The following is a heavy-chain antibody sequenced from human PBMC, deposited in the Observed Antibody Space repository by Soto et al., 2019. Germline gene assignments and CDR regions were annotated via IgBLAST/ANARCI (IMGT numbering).Heavy chain of an antibody. D-gene: IGHD2-2*01. J-gene: IGHJ6*02. Sequence: GGSLRLSCAASGFTFSSYAMSWVRQAPGKGLEWVSAISGSGGSTYYADSVKGRFTISRDNSKNTLYLQMNSLRAEDTAVYYCAKDKDIVVVPGAMLVRFDVWGQGTTVTGSS. CDR2: ISGSGGST. CDR1: GFTFSSYA. V-gene: IGHV3-23*01. CDR3: AKDKDIVVVPGAMLVRFDV.